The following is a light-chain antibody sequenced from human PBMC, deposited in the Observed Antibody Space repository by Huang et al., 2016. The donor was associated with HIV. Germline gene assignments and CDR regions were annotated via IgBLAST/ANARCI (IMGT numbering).Light chain of an antibody. CDR3: QQLSTSLT. Sequence: IQLTQSPSSLSASVGDRVTITCRASQDIRSYLAWYQKKPGKAPKLLIYGASTLQSGVPSRFSGSGSGTEYSLTISSLQPEDFATYYCQQLSTSLTFGGGTKVEMK. J-gene: IGKJ4*01. CDR2: GAS. CDR1: QDIRSY. V-gene: IGKV1-9*01.